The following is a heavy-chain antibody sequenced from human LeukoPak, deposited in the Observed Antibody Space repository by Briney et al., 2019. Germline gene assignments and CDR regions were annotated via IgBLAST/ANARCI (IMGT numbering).Heavy chain of an antibody. CDR1: GGSFSGYY. J-gene: IGHJ3*02. V-gene: IGHV4-34*01. CDR3: ASQLERQGATAFDI. CDR2: INHSGST. D-gene: IGHD1-1*01. Sequence: PSETLSLTCAVYGGSFSGYYWSWIRQPPGKGLEWIGEINHSGSTNYNPSLKSRVTISVDTSKNQFSLKLSSVTAADTAVYCCASQLERQGATAFDIWGQGTMVTVSS.